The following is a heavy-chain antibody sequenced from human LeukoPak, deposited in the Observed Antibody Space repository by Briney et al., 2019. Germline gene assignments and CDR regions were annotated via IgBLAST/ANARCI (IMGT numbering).Heavy chain of an antibody. V-gene: IGHV4-34*01. CDR1: GGSFGGYY. J-gene: IGHJ3*02. D-gene: IGHD1-14*01. Sequence: PSETLSLTCAVYGGSFGGYYWSWIRQPPGKGLEWIGEINHSGSTNYNPSLKSRVTISVDTSKNQFSLKLSSVAAADTAVYYCARYNVPSRAFDIWGQGTMVTVSS. CDR3: ARYNVPSRAFDI. CDR2: INHSGST.